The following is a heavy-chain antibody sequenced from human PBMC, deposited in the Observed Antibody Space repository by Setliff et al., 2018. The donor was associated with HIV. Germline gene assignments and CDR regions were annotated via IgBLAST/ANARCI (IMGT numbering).Heavy chain of an antibody. CDR3: ARPGIAAADYYFDY. V-gene: IGHV1-46*01. CDR2: VNPSGGST. Sequence: ASVKVSCKASGYTFTNYNIHWVRQAPGQGLEWVGMVNPSGGSTAYAQKFQGRVTIIRDTSTSTVYMDLSSLRPEDTAVYYCARPGIAAADYYFDYWGQGALVTVSS. D-gene: IGHD6-13*01. J-gene: IGHJ4*02. CDR1: GYTFTNYN.